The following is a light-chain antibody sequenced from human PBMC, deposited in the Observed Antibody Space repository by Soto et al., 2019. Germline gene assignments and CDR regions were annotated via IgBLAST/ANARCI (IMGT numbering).Light chain of an antibody. V-gene: IGKV1-39*01. Sequence: DIPMTQSPSSLSASVGDRVTITCRASQSISNYLNWYQQKPGKAPKLLIYAASSLQSGVPSRFSGSGSGTDFTLTISSLQPEDFTTYYCQQSYSFPLTFGGGTKVEIK. CDR1: QSISNY. J-gene: IGKJ4*01. CDR2: AAS. CDR3: QQSYSFPLT.